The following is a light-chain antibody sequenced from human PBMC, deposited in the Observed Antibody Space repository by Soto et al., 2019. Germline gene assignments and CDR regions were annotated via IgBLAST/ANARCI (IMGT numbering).Light chain of an antibody. J-gene: IGKJ1*01. CDR1: RGIIND. Sequence: AIQMTQSPSSLSASVGDRVTITCRASRGIINDLAWYQQKPGRDAKVLIYAASSLQSGVALRFSGSGSGTDFTLTISSLQPEDFATYYCLQDYNYPLAFGQGTKVEIK. CDR2: AAS. V-gene: IGKV1-6*01. CDR3: LQDYNYPLA.